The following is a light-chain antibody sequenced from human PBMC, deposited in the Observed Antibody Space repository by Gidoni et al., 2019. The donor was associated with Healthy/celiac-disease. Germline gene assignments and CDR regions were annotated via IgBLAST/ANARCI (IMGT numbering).Light chain of an antibody. V-gene: IGKV4-1*01. CDR2: WAS. Sequence: DIVMTQSPDSLAVSLGERAKINCKASQSVVYCSNINNYLAWYQQKPGQPPKLLIYWASTLESGVPDRFSGSGSGTDFTLTISSLQAEDVAVYYCQQYYSTPPFGQGTKVEIK. J-gene: IGKJ1*01. CDR3: QQYYSTPP. CDR1: QSVVYCSNINNY.